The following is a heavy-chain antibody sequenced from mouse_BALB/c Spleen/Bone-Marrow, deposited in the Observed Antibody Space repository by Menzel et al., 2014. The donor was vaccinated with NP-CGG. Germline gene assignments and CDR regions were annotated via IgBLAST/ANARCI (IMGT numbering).Heavy chain of an antibody. CDR2: INPSTGYT. V-gene: IGHV1-7*01. J-gene: IGHJ4*01. D-gene: IGHD2-4*01. CDR1: GYNFISYW. CDR3: ARNYDYDGGYYAMDY. Sequence: VQRVESGAELAKPGASVKMSCKASGYNFISYWMHWVKQRPGQGLEWIGYINPSTGYTEYNQKFKDKATLTADKSSSKAYIQLSSLTSEDSAVYYCARNYDYDGGYYAMDYWGQGTSVTVSS.